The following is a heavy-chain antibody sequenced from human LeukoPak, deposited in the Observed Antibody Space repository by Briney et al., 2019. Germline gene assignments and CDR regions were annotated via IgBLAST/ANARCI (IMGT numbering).Heavy chain of an antibody. J-gene: IGHJ4*02. D-gene: IGHD3-3*01. CDR2: IYYSGST. Sequence: SETLSLTCTVSGGSISSYYWSWIRQPPGGGLEWIGYIYYSGSTNYNPSLKSRVTISVDTSKNQFSLKLSSVTAADTAVYYCARDRSGSYFDYWGQRTLVTVSS. CDR1: GGSISSYY. V-gene: IGHV4-59*12. CDR3: ARDRSGSYFDY.